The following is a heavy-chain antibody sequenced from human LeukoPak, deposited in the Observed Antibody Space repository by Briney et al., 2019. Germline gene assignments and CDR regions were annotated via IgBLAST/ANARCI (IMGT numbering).Heavy chain of an antibody. CDR1: GDSISSFY. CDR2: IYSSGNA. Sequence: SETLSLTYTVSGDSISSFYWTWIRQPAEKGLELIGRIYSSGNANYNPPLKSRLTLSLDTSQNQFSLKLSSVTAADTAVYYCARYCTSTSCSRGAFDIWGQGTMVTVSS. J-gene: IGHJ3*02. CDR3: ARYCTSTSCSRGAFDI. V-gene: IGHV4-4*07. D-gene: IGHD2-2*01.